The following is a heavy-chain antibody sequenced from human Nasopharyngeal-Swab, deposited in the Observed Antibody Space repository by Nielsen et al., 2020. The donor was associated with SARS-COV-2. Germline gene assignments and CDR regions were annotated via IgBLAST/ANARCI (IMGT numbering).Heavy chain of an antibody. CDR1: GGSVSSGSYY. CDR2: IYYSGST. J-gene: IGHJ4*02. D-gene: IGHD3-16*01. Sequence: SETLSLTCTVSGGSVSSGSYYWGWVRQPPGRGLEWVGNIYYSGSTYYNPSLKSRVTISVDTSKNQFSLKLGSLTAADTALYYCARLAHWGYYFDYWGQGTLVPSPQ. CDR3: ARLAHWGYYFDY. V-gene: IGHV4-39*01.